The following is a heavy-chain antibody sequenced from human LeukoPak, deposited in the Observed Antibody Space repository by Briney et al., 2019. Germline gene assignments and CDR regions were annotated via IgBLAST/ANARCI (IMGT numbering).Heavy chain of an antibody. Sequence: SETLSLTCTVSGGSISSYYWSWIRQPPGKGLEWIGYIYYSGSTNYNPSLKSRVTISVDTSKNQFSLKLSSVTAADTAVYYCARSRRYYDSSGYYPDYWGQGTLVTVSS. D-gene: IGHD3-22*01. V-gene: IGHV4-59*01. CDR2: IYYSGST. CDR1: GGSISSYY. CDR3: ARSRRYYDSSGYYPDY. J-gene: IGHJ4*02.